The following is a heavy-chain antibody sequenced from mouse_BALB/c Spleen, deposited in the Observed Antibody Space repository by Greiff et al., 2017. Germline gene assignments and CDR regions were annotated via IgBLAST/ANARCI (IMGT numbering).Heavy chain of an antibody. V-gene: IGHV5-4*02. CDR2: ISDGGSYT. CDR3: ARSDNRYDGTYAMDY. J-gene: IGHJ4*01. Sequence: EVQLVESGGGLVKPGGSLKLSCAASGFTFSDYYMYWVRQTPEKRLEWVATISDGGSYTYYPDSVKGRFTISRDNAKNNLYLQMSSLRSEDTAMYYCARSDNRYDGTYAMDYWGQGTSVTVSS. CDR1: GFTFSDYY. D-gene: IGHD2-14*01.